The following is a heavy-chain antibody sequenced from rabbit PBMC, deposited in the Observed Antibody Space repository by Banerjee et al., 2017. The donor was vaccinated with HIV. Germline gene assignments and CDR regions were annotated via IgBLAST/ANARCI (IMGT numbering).Heavy chain of an antibody. CDR1: GFDFSSYG. J-gene: IGHJ4*01. CDR2: IDPIFGST. V-gene: IGHV1S47*01. CDR3: VRIPYAGYAGYGYAFNL. Sequence: QEQLVESGGGLVQPGGSLKLSCKASGFDFSSYGVSWVRQAPGKGLEWIGYIDPIFGSTYYANWVNGRFTITSHNAQNTLYLQLNSLTAADTATYFCVRIPYAGYAGYGYAFNLWGPGTLVTVS. D-gene: IGHD6-1*01.